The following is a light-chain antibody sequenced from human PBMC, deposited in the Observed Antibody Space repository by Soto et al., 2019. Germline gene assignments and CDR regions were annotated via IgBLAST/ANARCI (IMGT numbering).Light chain of an antibody. CDR1: SSDVGGYDY. CDR3: SSYAGSTNIV. CDR2: GVT. V-gene: IGLV2-8*01. Sequence: QSVLIQPPSASGSPGQSVTISCSGTSSDVGGYDYVSWYQQHPGKAPKVLIYGVTKRSSGVPDRFSGSKSGYTAYLTVSGLQAEDEADYYCSSYAGSTNIVFGTGTKVTVL. J-gene: IGLJ1*01.